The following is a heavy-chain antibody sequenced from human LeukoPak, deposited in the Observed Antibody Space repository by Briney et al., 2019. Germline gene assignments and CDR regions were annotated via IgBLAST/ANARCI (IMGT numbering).Heavy chain of an antibody. CDR3: ARNSILRFFDT. CDR2: IKHDGSEK. CDR1: GFTFSRHW. Sequence: GSLRLSCAASGFTFSRHWMTWVRQAPGKGLEWVANIKHDGSEKNYVDSVKGRFTISRDNAKNSLYLQMNSLRAEDTAVFYCARNSILRFFDTWGQGILVTVSS. D-gene: IGHD3-3*01. J-gene: IGHJ5*02. V-gene: IGHV3-7*03.